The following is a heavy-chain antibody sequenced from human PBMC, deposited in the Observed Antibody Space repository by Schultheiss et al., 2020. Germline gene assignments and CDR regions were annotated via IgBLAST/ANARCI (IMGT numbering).Heavy chain of an antibody. CDR1: GFTLRGYA. CDR2: IWYDGSNK. J-gene: IGHJ6*02. V-gene: IGHV3-33*08. CDR3: ARDAGRGSSGWYWGIYYYYYYGMDV. D-gene: IGHD6-19*01. Sequence: GSLRLSCAASGFTLRGYAMSWVRQAPGKGLEWVAVIWYDGSNKYYADSVKGRFTISRDNSKNTLYLQMNSLRAEDTAVYYCARDAGRGSSGWYWGIYYYYYYGMDVWGQGTTVTVSS.